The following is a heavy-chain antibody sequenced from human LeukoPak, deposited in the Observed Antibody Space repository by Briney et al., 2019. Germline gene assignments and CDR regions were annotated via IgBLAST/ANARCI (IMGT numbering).Heavy chain of an antibody. CDR1: GFTFSSYS. CDR3: ARQPIAAAGRYYYYMDV. V-gene: IGHV3-21*01. D-gene: IGHD6-13*01. J-gene: IGHJ6*03. Sequence: PGGSLRLSCAASGFTFSSYSMNWVRQAPGKGLEWVSSISSSSSYIYYADSVKGRFTISRDNAKNSLYLQMSSLRAEDTAVYYCARQPIAAAGRYYYYMDVWGKGTTVTVSS. CDR2: ISSSSSYI.